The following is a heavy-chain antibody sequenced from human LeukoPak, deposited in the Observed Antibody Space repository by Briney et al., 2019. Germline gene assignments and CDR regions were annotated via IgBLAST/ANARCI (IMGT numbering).Heavy chain of an antibody. V-gene: IGHV1-2*06. J-gene: IGHJ5*02. CDR1: GYTFTGYY. Sequence: ASVKVSCKASGYTFTGYYMHWVRQAPGQGLEWMGRINPNSGGTNYTQKFQGRVTMTRDTSISTAYMELSRLRSDDTAVYYCARGYCSGGTCYLVENWLDPWGQGTLVTVSS. CDR3: ARGYCSGGTCYLVENWLDP. CDR2: INPNSGGT. D-gene: IGHD2-15*01.